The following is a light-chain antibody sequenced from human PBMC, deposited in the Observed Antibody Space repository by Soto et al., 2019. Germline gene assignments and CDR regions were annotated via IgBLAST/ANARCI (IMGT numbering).Light chain of an antibody. J-gene: IGLJ1*01. Sequence: QSVLTQPPSASGTPGQRVTISCSGSSSNIGSNTVNWYQQLPGTAPKPLIYSSNQRPSGVPDRFSGSKSGTSASLAISGLQSEDEADYYCAAWDDSLNGPYVFGTGTKVTVL. V-gene: IGLV1-44*01. CDR3: AAWDDSLNGPYV. CDR2: SSN. CDR1: SSNIGSNT.